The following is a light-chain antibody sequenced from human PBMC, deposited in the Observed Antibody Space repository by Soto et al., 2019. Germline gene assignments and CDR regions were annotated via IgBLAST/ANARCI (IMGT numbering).Light chain of an antibody. V-gene: IGKV3D-15*01. CDR1: QSVSSN. J-gene: IGKJ1*01. Sequence: EIVMTQSPATLSVSPGERATLSCRASQSVSSNLAWYQQKPGQAARLLIYGASTRATGIPARFSGSGSGTESTLTLSSLQSEDFAVYYCQDYNNWPRTSDEGTKVDI. CDR2: GAS. CDR3: QDYNNWPRT.